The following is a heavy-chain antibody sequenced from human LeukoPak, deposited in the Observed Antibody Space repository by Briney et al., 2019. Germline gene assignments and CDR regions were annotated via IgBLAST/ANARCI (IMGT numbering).Heavy chain of an antibody. J-gene: IGHJ4*02. CDR3: AKAGYSYGLDLFDY. V-gene: IGHV3-48*01. CDR1: GFTFSSYS. Sequence: PGGSLRFSCAASGFTFSSYSMNWVRQAPGKGLEWVSYISSSSSTIYYADSVKGRFTISRDNAKNSLYLQMNSLRAEDTAVYYCAKAGYSYGLDLFDYWGQGTLVTVSS. D-gene: IGHD5-18*01. CDR2: ISSSSSTI.